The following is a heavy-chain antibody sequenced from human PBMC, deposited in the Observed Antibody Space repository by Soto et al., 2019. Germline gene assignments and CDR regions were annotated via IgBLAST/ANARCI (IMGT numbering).Heavy chain of an antibody. Sequence: GGSLRLSCAASGFTVGSNYMSWVRQAPGKGLEWVSVIYSGGSTYYADSVKGRFTISRHNSKNTLYLQMNSLRAEDTAVYYCARVLRDGYSSGWYLSWFDPWGQGTLVTVSS. CDR1: GFTVGSNY. V-gene: IGHV3-53*04. CDR3: ARVLRDGYSSGWYLSWFDP. CDR2: IYSGGST. D-gene: IGHD6-19*01. J-gene: IGHJ5*02.